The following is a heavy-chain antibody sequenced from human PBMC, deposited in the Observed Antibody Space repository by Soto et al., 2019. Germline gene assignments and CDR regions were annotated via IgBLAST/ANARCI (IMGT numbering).Heavy chain of an antibody. J-gene: IGHJ6*02. CDR2: IYPGDSDT. CDR3: ARQGCSGGSCPRGDYYYYGMDV. V-gene: IGHV5-51*01. CDR1: GYSFTSYW. D-gene: IGHD2-15*01. Sequence: GESLKISCKGSGYSFTSYWIGWVRQMPGKGLEWMGIIYPGDSDTRCSPSFQGQVTISADKSISTAYLQWSSLKASDTAMYYCARQGCSGGSCPRGDYYYYGMDVWGQGTTVTVSS.